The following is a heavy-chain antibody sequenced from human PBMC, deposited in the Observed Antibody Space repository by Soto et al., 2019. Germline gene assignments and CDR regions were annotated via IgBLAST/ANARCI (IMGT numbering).Heavy chain of an antibody. CDR3: ASWQLQEHAYDI. CDR1: GLTVSGKKY. CDR2: LYDVAGT. Sequence: DVQLVESGGGLIQPGGSLRLSCAAFGLTVSGKKYLAWVRQAPGKGLEWLSGLYDVAGTYYADSVKGRFTVSRDSSQSVVYLQMHSLRPDDTAVYYCASWQLQEHAYDIWGLGTAVTVSS. D-gene: IGHD1-1*01. J-gene: IGHJ3*02. V-gene: IGHV3-53*01.